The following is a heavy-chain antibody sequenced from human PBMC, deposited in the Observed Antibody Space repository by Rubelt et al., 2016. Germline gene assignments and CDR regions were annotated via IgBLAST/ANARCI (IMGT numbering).Heavy chain of an antibody. CDR2: IFHSGTA. CDR3: ARQGPRWFGESGHFDY. CDR1: GFTFSSYA. D-gene: IGHD3-10*01. Sequence: VQLVESGGDLVQPGGSLRLSCAASGFTFSSYAMSWIRQPPGKGLEWIGYIFHSGTASYHPSLEGRVTISIDTSKNQFSRKRTSVTASDTAVYYCARQGPRWFGESGHFDYWGQGTPVTVSS. V-gene: IGHV4-59*01. J-gene: IGHJ4*02.